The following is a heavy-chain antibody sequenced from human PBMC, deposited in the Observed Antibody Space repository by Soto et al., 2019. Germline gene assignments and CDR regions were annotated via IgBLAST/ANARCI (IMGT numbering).Heavy chain of an antibody. CDR1: GFTFSDYY. J-gene: IGHJ5*02. V-gene: IGHV3-11*01. CDR3: ATKGGRNYFGFDP. Sequence: QVQLVESGGGFVKPGGSLRLSCAASGFTFSDYYISWIRQAPGKGLEWVSYISSGGTTIYYADSVKGRFTISRDDAKNSLYLQMNSLRAEDTAVYFCATKGGRNYFGFDPWGQGTLVTVSS. D-gene: IGHD3-10*01. CDR2: ISSGGTTI.